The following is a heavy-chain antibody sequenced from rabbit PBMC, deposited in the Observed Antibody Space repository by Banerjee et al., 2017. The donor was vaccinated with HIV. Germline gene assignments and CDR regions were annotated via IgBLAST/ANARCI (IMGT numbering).Heavy chain of an antibody. Sequence: QSLEESGGGLVKPGGTLTLTCKASGFSFSSSDYMCWVRQAPGKGLEWIGCIYTGSGGSTYYASWAKGRFTISKTSSTTVTLQMTSLTAADTATYFCARYSNYYGMDLWGQGTLVTVS. CDR1: GFSFSSSDY. CDR2: IYTGSGGST. J-gene: IGHJ6*01. V-gene: IGHV1S40*01. CDR3: ARYSNYYGMDL.